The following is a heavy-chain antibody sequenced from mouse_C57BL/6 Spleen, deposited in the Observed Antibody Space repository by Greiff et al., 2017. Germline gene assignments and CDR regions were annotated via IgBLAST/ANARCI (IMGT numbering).Heavy chain of an antibody. CDR3: ARGTTVVARAMDY. CDR2: ISDGGSYT. Sequence: EVQLVESGGGLVKPGGSLKLSCAASGFTFSSYAMSWVRQTPEKRLEWVATISDGGSYTYYPDNVKGRFTISRDNAKNNLYLQMSNLKSEDTAMYYCARGTTVVARAMDYWGQGTSVTVSS. J-gene: IGHJ4*01. D-gene: IGHD1-1*01. V-gene: IGHV5-4*01. CDR1: GFTFSSYA.